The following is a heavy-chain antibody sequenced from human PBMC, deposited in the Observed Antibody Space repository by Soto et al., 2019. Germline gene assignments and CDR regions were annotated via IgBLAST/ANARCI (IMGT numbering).Heavy chain of an antibody. Sequence: PSETLSLTCTVSGGSISSRSYYWGWIRQPPGKGLEWIGSIYYSGSTYYNTSLKSRITISVDTSKNQFFLKLSSLAAADTAVYYCARLLRKGGNYGMDVWGQGTTVT. CDR3: ARLLRKGGNYGMDV. V-gene: IGHV4-39*01. CDR2: IYYSGST. CDR1: GGSISSRSYY. J-gene: IGHJ6*02. D-gene: IGHD3-16*01.